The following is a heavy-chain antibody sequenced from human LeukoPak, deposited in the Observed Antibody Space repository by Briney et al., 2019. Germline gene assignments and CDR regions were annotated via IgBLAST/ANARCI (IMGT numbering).Heavy chain of an antibody. CDR2: ISGSGGST. CDR3: AKGADTALDY. V-gene: IGHV3-23*01. J-gene: IGHJ4*02. CDR1: GFTFSRYG. Sequence: GGSLRLSCAASGFTFSRYGMHWVRQAPGKGLEWVSAISGSGGSTYYADSVKGRFTISRDNSKNTLYLQMNSLRAEDAAVYYCAKGADTALDYWGQGTLVTVSS. D-gene: IGHD5-18*01.